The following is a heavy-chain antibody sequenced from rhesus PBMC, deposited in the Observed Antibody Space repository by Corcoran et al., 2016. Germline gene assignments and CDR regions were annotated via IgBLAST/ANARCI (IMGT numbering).Heavy chain of an antibody. CDR2: NNGNGVHT. D-gene: IGHD6-31*01. V-gene: IGHV4-80*01. CDR3: ARYLQRLASNAFDV. Sequence: QVQLQESGPGLVKPSEPLSLTCTFPGGPFRNSWWSWIRQSPAQGLEWIGENNGNGVHTNFHPSLQSRVSISKDASKNQFSLSLNSVTAADTAVYYCARYLQRLASNAFDVWGQGVRVTVSS. J-gene: IGHJ3*01. CDR1: GGPFRNSW.